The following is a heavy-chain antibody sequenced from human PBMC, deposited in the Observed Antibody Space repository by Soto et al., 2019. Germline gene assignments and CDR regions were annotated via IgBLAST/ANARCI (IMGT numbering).Heavy chain of an antibody. D-gene: IGHD3-16*01. J-gene: IGHJ4*02. V-gene: IGHV3-66*01. CDR3: ARDPWAADY. CDR2: IYSGGST. CDR1: GFTVSTKY. Sequence: EVQLVESGGGLVQPGGSLRLSCAASGFTVSTKYMSWVRQAPGKGLEWVSVIYSGGSTFYADSVRGRFTISRDNSKNTVNLQMNSLRAEETAVYYCARDPWAADYWGQGTLVTVSS.